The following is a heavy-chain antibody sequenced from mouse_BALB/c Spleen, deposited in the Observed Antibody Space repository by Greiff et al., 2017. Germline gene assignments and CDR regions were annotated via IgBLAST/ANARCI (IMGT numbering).Heavy chain of an antibody. CDR1: GFSLTSYG. V-gene: IGHV2-6-7*01. CDR3: ARGHRYEGGIGFAY. CDR2: IGGAGST. D-gene: IGHD2-14*01. J-gene: IGHJ3*01. Sequence: QVQLKQSGPSLVQPSQSLSITCTVSGFSLTSYGVNWVRQPPGKGLEWLGMIGGAGSTEYNSALKSRLSISKDNSKSQVFLKMNSLQTDDTARYYCARGHRYEGGIGFAYWGQRTLVTVSA.